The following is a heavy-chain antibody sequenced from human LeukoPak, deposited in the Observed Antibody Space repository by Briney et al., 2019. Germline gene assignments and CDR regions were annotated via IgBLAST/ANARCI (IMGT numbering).Heavy chain of an antibody. CDR1: GFTFSTYA. D-gene: IGHD6-19*01. CDR2: ISGSGGST. J-gene: IGHJ4*02. Sequence: GGSLRLSCAASGFTFSTYAMNWVRQAPGKGLEWVSGISGSGGSTYYADSVKGRFTISRDNSKNTLYLQMNSLRAEDTAVYYCAKLPVAVAGIAFSFWGQGTLVTVSS. CDR3: AKLPVAVAGIAFSF. V-gene: IGHV3-23*01.